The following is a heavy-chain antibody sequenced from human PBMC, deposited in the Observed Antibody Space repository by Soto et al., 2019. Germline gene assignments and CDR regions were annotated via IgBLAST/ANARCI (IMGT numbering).Heavy chain of an antibody. J-gene: IGHJ4*02. CDR3: ARDGIAVAANYFDY. CDR1: GFTFSSYA. V-gene: IGHV3-30-3*01. Sequence: GSLRLSCAASGFTFSSYAMHWVRQAPGKGLEWVAVISYDGSNKYYADSVKGRFTISRDSSKNTLYLQMNSLRPEDTAVYYCARDGIAVAANYFDYWGQGTLVTVSS. CDR2: ISYDGSNK. D-gene: IGHD6-19*01.